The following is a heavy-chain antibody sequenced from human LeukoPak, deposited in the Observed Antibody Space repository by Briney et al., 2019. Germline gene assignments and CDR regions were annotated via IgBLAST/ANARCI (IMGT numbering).Heavy chain of an antibody. CDR3: AKGGWSSYFDY. CDR1: GFAYSSYA. J-gene: IGHJ4*02. V-gene: IGHV3-23*01. Sequence: GGSLRLSCAASGFAYSSYATTWVRQAPGKGLQWVSTTSGGGVNTYYADSVMGRFTISRDNFKNTLYLQMNSLRADDTAVYYCAKGGWSSYFDYWGLGTLVTVSS. D-gene: IGHD6-19*01. CDR2: TSGGGVNT.